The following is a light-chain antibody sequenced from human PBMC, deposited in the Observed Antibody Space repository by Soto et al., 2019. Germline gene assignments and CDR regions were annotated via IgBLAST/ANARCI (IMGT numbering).Light chain of an antibody. CDR2: EVN. V-gene: IGLV2-14*01. J-gene: IGLJ2*01. Sequence: QSALTQPASVSGSPGQSITISCTGTSSDVGGYNYVSWYQQHPGKAPKLIIYEVNNRPSGVSNRFSGSKSGSTASLTISGLQAEDEADYYCSSYTSSSTPYVVLGGGTQLTVL. CDR1: SSDVGGYNY. CDR3: SSYTSSSTPYVV.